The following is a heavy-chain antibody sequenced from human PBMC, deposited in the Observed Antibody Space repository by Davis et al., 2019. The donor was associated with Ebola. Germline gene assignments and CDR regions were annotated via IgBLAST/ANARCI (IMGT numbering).Heavy chain of an antibody. CDR1: GYTFTGYY. Sequence: ASVKVSCKASGYTFTGYYMHWVRQAPGQGLEWMGWINPNSGGTNYAQKFQGRVTMTRDTSISTAYMELSRLRSDDTAVYYCARGSGWGGSPGSADDYWGQGTLVTVSS. V-gene: IGHV1-2*02. J-gene: IGHJ4*02. CDR2: INPNSGGT. CDR3: ARGSGWGGSPGSADDY. D-gene: IGHD3-3*01.